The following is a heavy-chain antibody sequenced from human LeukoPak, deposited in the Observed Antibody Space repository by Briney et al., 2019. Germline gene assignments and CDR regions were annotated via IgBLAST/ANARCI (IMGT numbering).Heavy chain of an antibody. D-gene: IGHD4-23*01. V-gene: IGHV4-34*01. CDR3: ARGLPRLRRYHYNWFDP. CDR2: INHSGST. CDR1: GGSFSGYY. J-gene: IGHJ5*02. Sequence: SETLSLTCAVYGGSFSGYYWSWIRQPPGKGLEWIGEINHSGSTNYNPSLKSRVTISVDTSKNQFSLKLSSVTAADMAVYYCARGLPRLRRYHYNWFDPWGQGTLVTVSS.